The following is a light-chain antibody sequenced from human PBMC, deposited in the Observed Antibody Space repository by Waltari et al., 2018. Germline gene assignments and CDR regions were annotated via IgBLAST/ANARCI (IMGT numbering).Light chain of an antibody. CDR2: EFS. CDR1: QSIRTW. V-gene: IGKV1-5*01. CDR3: QQYNSYSWT. J-gene: IGKJ1*01. Sequence: DIQMTQSPSTLSASVGDRVTITCRASQSIRTWLAWYQQKPGQAPKLRIYEFSDLQSGVPSRFSGSGSGTEFTLTISSLQPDDFATYYCQQYNSYSWTFGQGTKVEIK.